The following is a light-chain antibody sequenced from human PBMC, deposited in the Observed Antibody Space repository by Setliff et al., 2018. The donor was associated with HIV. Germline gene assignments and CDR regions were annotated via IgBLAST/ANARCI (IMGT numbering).Light chain of an antibody. CDR1: SSDIGGYNY. CDR3: SSYTSSNTDV. CDR2: EVT. Sequence: QSVLAQPASVSGSPGQSITISCTGTSSDIGGYNYVSWYQQHPGKAPKLMIYEVTYRPSGVSNRFSGSKSGNTASLTISGLQAEDEADYYCSSYTSSNTDVFGTGTKGTVL. J-gene: IGLJ1*01. V-gene: IGLV2-14*01.